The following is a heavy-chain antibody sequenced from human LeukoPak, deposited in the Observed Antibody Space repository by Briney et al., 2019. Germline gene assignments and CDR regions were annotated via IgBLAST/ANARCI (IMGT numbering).Heavy chain of an antibody. V-gene: IGHV3-7*01. CDR2: IKQDGSEK. J-gene: IGHJ4*02. Sequence: GGSRRLSCVASRFTPSSKWMSCDSQAPGNVMEWVANIKQDGSEKFYVGSVKGRFTLARRNAKNSLYLQTSRLIAEDTAMNYCARVSFVACDYWYQGTVVPVSS. CDR1: RFTPSSKW. CDR3: ARVSFVACDY. D-gene: IGHD5-12*01.